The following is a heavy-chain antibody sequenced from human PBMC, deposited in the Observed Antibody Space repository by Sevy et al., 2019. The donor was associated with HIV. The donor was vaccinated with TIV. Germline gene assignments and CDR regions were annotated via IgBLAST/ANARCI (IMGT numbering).Heavy chain of an antibody. CDR2: IHGGDTT. V-gene: IGHV3-66*01. J-gene: IGHJ4*02. D-gene: IGHD2-15*01. CDR1: GFIVSSNY. CDR3: ARAPPGYCSGESCNGIGH. Sequence: GGSLRLSCAASGFIVSSNYMSWVRQAPGKGLEWVSVIHGGDTTYYADSVKGGFTISRDNSKNTLYLQMNSLRAEDTAVYYCARAPPGYCSGESCNGIGHWGQGTRVTVSS.